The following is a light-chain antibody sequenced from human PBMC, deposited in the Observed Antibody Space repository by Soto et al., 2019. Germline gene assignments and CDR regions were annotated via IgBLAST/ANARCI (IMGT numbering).Light chain of an antibody. CDR2: ASS. CDR3: QQVDSYPRT. V-gene: IGKV1-9*01. CDR1: QGIGTY. Sequence: IQLNQSPSSLSASVGDRVTVTCRASQGIGTYLVWYQQKSGKAPTVLIYASSTLQTGVPSRFSGSGSGTDFSLTISSLHPEDVATYYCQQVDSYPRTFGQGTKVDIK. J-gene: IGKJ1*01.